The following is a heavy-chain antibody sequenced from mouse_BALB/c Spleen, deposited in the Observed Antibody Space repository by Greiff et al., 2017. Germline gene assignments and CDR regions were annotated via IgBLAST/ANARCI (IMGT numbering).Heavy chain of an antibody. CDR3: ARGHYGSSYVIYYAMDY. CDR1: GFTFSSYA. CDR2: ISSGGST. V-gene: IGHV5-6-5*01. Sequence: EVKLVESGGGLVNPGGSLKLSCAASGFTFSSYAMSWVRQTPEKRLEWVASISSGGSTYYPDSVKGRFTISRDNARNILYLQMSSLRSEDTAMYYCARGHYGSSYVIYYAMDYWGQGTSVTVSS. J-gene: IGHJ4*01. D-gene: IGHD1-1*01.